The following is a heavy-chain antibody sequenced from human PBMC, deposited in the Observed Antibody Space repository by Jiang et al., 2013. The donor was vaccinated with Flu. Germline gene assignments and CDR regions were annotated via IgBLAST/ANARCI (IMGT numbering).Heavy chain of an antibody. CDR2: IKQDGSEK. V-gene: IGHV3-7*03. J-gene: IGHJ6*03. CDR3: AREGEEQWLWVSGMLQYYYYYYMDV. CDR1: GFTFSSYW. D-gene: IGHD6-19*01. Sequence: QLLESGGGLVQPGGSLRLSCAASGFTFSSYWMSWVRQAPGKGLEWVANIKQDGSEKYYVDSVKGRFTISRDNAKNSLYLQMNSLRAEDTAVYYCAREGEEQWLWVSGMLQYYYYYYMDVWGKGTTVTVSS.